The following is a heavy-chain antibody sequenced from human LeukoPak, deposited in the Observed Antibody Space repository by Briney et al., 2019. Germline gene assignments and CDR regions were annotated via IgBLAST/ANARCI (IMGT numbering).Heavy chain of an antibody. J-gene: IGHJ4*02. CDR1: GFSFGGYW. V-gene: IGHV3-74*01. D-gene: IGHD3-10*01. CDR2: ITNDGSKT. Sequence: PGVSLRLSCAASGFSFGGYWMHWVRQAPGKGLSWVAGITNDGSKTGYADSVKGRLTISRDNAKNTLYLQMNSLRAEDTAVYYCARARNYYYFDYWGLGSLVTVSS. CDR3: ARARNYYYFDY.